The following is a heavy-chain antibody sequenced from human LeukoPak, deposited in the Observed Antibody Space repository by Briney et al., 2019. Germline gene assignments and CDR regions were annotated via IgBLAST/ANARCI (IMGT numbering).Heavy chain of an antibody. CDR1: GYTFTSYY. V-gene: IGHV1-18*04. CDR2: ISAYNGNT. Sequence: ASVKVSCKASGYTFTSYYMHWVRQAPGQGLEWMGWISAYNGNTNYAQKLQGRVTMTTDTSTSTAYMELRSLRSDDTAVYYCASRYCSGGSCYYDYWGQGTLVTVSS. CDR3: ASRYCSGGSCYYDY. J-gene: IGHJ4*02. D-gene: IGHD2-15*01.